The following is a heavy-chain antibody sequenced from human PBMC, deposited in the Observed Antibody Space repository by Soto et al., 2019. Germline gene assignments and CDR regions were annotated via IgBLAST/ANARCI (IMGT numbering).Heavy chain of an antibody. CDR1: GGSITNSY. D-gene: IGHD3-10*01. V-gene: IGHV4-59*01. Sequence: SETLSLTCNVSGGSITNSYWSWIRQPPGKRLEWIGYIYYSGSTNDNPSLKSRFTISVDASKNQFALNLRSVTAAETAVYYCANYRRGWFDPWRQGTLATVSS. J-gene: IGHJ5*02. CDR2: IYYSGST. CDR3: ANYRRGWFDP.